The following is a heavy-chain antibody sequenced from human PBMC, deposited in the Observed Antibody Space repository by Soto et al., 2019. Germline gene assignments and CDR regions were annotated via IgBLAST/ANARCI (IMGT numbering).Heavy chain of an antibody. CDR3: ASTNSRSYYMDV. Sequence: EVQLVESGGGLVKPGGSLRLSCAASGFTFSSYRMNWVRQAPGKGLEWVSSISSSSSYIYYADSVKGRFTISRDNAKNSLYLQMNSLRAEDTAVYYCASTNSRSYYMDVWGKGTTVTVSS. D-gene: IGHD6-13*01. V-gene: IGHV3-21*01. CDR2: ISSSSSYI. J-gene: IGHJ6*03. CDR1: GFTFSSYR.